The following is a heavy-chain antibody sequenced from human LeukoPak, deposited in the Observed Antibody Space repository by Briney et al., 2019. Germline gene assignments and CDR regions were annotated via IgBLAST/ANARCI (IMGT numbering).Heavy chain of an antibody. J-gene: IGHJ4*02. V-gene: IGHV1-69*01. CDR3: ARAVYDYVLGSYRYYYFDS. CDR1: GGTFSSYA. CDR2: IIAILGTA. Sequence: SVKVSCKASGGTFSSYAISWVRQAPGQGLEWMGGIIAILGTANYAQKFQGRVTITADESTSTAYMELSSLRSEDTAVYYCARAVYDYVLGSYRYYYFDSWGQGTLVTVYS. D-gene: IGHD3-16*02.